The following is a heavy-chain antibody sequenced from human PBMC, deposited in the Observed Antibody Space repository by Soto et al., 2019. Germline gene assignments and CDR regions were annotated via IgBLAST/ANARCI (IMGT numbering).Heavy chain of an antibody. D-gene: IGHD1-20*01. CDR1: GFTFRSHA. J-gene: IGHJ6*02. CDR3: AKVVLYTDYYYYGMDV. V-gene: IGHV3-23*01. Sequence: GGSLRVSCAASGFTFRSHAMSWVSQAPGKGLEWVSAISGSGGSTYYADSVKGRFTISRDNSKNTLYLQMNSLRAEDTAVYYCAKVVLYTDYYYYGMDVWGQGTTVTVSS. CDR2: ISGSGGST.